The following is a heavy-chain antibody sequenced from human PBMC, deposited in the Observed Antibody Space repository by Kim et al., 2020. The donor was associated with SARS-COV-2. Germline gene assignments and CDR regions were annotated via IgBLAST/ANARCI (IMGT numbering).Heavy chain of an antibody. D-gene: IGHD3-10*01. CDR3: ARVGLDYGSGYYPMY. CDR1: GFTFSSYT. J-gene: IGHJ4*02. Sequence: GGSLRLSCAASGFTFSSYTMNWIRQAPGKGLEWVSSINTGGTYIYYADSVKGRFTISRDNSKNSLYLQMHSLRAEDTAVYYCARVGLDYGSGYYPMYWGQGTLVTVSS. CDR2: INTGGTYI. V-gene: IGHV3-21*01.